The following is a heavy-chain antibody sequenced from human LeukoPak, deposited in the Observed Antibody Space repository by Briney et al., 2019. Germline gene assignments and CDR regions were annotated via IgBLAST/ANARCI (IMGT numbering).Heavy chain of an antibody. D-gene: IGHD6-6*01. J-gene: IGHJ3*02. CDR1: GGFISSGGYY. V-gene: IGHV4-30-2*01. CDR2: IYHSGST. Sequence: SQTLSLTCTVSGGFISSGGYYWSWIRQPPGKGLEWIGYIYHSGSTYYNPSLKSRVTISVDRSKNQFSLKLSSVTAADTAVYYCARDLYRTIEYSSSSDAFDIWGQGTMVTVSS. CDR3: ARDLYRTIEYSSSSDAFDI.